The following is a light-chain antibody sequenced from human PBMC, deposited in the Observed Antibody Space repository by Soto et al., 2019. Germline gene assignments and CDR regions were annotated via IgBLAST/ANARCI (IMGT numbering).Light chain of an antibody. CDR2: GAS. J-gene: IGKJ2*01. V-gene: IGKV3-20*01. Sequence: ETVLTQSPGTLSLSPGERATLSCRASQSVSSTWLAWYQQKPGQPPGLLIYGASSRASGIPDRFSGSGSGTEFTLTISRLEPEDFAVYYCQQYGSSRYTFGQGTKLEIK. CDR3: QQYGSSRYT. CDR1: QSVSSTW.